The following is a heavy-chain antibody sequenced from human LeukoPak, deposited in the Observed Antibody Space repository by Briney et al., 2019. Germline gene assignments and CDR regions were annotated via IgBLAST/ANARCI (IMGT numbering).Heavy chain of an antibody. J-gene: IGHJ4*02. D-gene: IGHD3-9*01. Sequence: SETLSLTCAVYGGSFSGYYWSWIRQPPGKGLEWIGEITHSGSTNYNPSLKSRVVISVDTSKNQFSLKLPSVTAADTAVYYCVRALRYFDRSQDYWGQGTLVTVSS. CDR3: VRALRYFDRSQDY. CDR2: ITHSGST. CDR1: GGSFSGYY. V-gene: IGHV4-34*01.